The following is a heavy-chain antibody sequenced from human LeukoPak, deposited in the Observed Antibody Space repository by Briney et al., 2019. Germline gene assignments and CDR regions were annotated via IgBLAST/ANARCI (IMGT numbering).Heavy chain of an antibody. Sequence: GGSLRLSCAASGFTFSSYGMHWVRQAPGKGLEWVAFIRYDGSNKYYADSVKGRFTISRDNSKNTLYLQMNSLRAEDTAVYYCANPYYDILTGYYSPYCFDYWGQGTLVTVSS. CDR2: IRYDGSNK. CDR3: ANPYYDILTGYYSPYCFDY. V-gene: IGHV3-30*02. CDR1: GFTFSSYG. D-gene: IGHD3-9*01. J-gene: IGHJ4*02.